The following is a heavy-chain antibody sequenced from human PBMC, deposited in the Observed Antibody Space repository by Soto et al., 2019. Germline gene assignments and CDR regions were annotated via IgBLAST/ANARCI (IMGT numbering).Heavy chain of an antibody. CDR2: INPSGGST. V-gene: IGHV1-46*01. Sequence: ASVKVSCKASGYTFTSYYMHWVRQAPGQGLEWMGIINPSGGSTSYAQKFQGRVTMTRDTSTSTVYMELSSLRSEDTVVYYCARSSSVPLRYFDWFRYWGQGTLVTVSS. D-gene: IGHD3-9*01. J-gene: IGHJ4*02. CDR1: GYTFTSYY. CDR3: ARSSSVPLRYFDWFRY.